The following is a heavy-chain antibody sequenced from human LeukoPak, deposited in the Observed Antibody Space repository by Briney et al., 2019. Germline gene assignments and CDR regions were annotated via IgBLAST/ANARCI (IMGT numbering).Heavy chain of an antibody. D-gene: IGHD2-15*01. CDR3: AKPATMVAATSWYFDL. J-gene: IGHJ2*01. CDR1: GFTFISYA. V-gene: IGHV3-30*18. CDR2: ISYDGSKI. Sequence: GGSLRLSFSASGFTFISYAMHWVRQAPGKGLELVVVISYDGSKIYYADSVKRRFTSSRDNSKNTLDLQMNGLRAEDTAVYYCAKPATMVAATSWYFDLWGSGTLVTVSS.